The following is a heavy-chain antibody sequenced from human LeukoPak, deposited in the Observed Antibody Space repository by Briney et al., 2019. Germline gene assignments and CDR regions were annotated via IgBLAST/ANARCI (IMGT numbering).Heavy chain of an antibody. Sequence: GGSLRLSCAASGFTFSSYTMNWVRQPPGKGLEWASNIGTSSTTIYYADSVKGRFTISRDNSKNTLYLQMNSLRAEDTAVYYCAKDKYNFWSGSNYYYMDVWG. CDR3: AKDKYNFWSGSNYYYMDV. D-gene: IGHD3-3*01. V-gene: IGHV3-48*01. CDR2: IGTSSTTI. J-gene: IGHJ6*03. CDR1: GFTFSSYT.